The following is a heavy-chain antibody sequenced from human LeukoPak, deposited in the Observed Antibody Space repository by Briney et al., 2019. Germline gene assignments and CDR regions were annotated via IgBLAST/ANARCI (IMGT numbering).Heavy chain of an antibody. D-gene: IGHD3-3*01. CDR1: GGSISSDGYS. CDR3: ATAAYYDFWSGYSDWYFDL. V-gene: IGHV4-61*08. J-gene: IGHJ2*01. Sequence: SETLSLTCAVSGGSISSDGYSWSWIRQPPGKGLEWIGYIYYSGSTNYNPSLKSRVTISVDTSKNQFSLKLSSVTAADTAVYYCATAAYYDFWSGYSDWYFDLWGRGTLVTVSS. CDR2: IYYSGST.